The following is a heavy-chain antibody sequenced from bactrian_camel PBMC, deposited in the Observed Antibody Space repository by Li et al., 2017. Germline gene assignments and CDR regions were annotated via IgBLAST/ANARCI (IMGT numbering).Heavy chain of an antibody. V-gene: IGHV3S40*01. CDR3: ATGLVPYCSGAYCYTQYKY. Sequence: VQLVESGGVLVQPGGSLRLSCAASGFTFSSYDMSWVRLAPGKGLEWVSGINSGGGYTLYADSVKGRFTISRDNAKNTLYLQMNSLKPEDTAVYYCATGLVPYCSGAYCYTQYKYWGQGTQVTVS. CDR2: INSGGGYT. J-gene: IGHJ4*01. CDR1: GFTFSSYD. D-gene: IGHD2*01.